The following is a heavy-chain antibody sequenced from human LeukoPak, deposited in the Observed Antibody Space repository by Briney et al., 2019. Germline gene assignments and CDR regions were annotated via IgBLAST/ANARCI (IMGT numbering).Heavy chain of an antibody. CDR1: GYTFTGYY. J-gene: IGHJ6*03. CDR3: ARDPARSYGSTYYYYYMDV. CDR2: INPNSGGT. Sequence: VASVKVSCXASGYTFTGYYMHWVRQAPGQGLEWMGWINPNSGGTNYAQKFQGRVTMTRDTSISTAYMELSRLRSDDTAVYYCARDPARSYGSTYYYYYMDVWGKGTTVTVSS. V-gene: IGHV1-2*02. D-gene: IGHD3-10*01.